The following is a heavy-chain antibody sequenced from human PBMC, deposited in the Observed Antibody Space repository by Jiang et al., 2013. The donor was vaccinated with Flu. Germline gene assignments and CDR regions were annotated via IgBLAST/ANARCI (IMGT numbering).Heavy chain of an antibody. V-gene: IGHV1-3*01. J-gene: IGHJ4*02. CDR2: INAGNGNT. D-gene: IGHD3-22*01. CDR3: ARAYYYDSSGVDY. Sequence: MHWVRQAPGQRFEWMGWINAGNGNTKYSQKFQGRVTITRDTSASTDYMELSSLRSEDTAVYYCARAYYYDSSGVDYWGQGTLVTVSS.